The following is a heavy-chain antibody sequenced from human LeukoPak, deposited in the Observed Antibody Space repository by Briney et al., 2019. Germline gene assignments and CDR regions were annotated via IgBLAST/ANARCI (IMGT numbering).Heavy chain of an antibody. V-gene: IGHV1-8*03. J-gene: IGHJ6*03. CDR2: MNPNSGNT. Sequence: ASVKVSCKASGYTFTSYGINWVRQATGQGLEWMGWMNPNSGNTGYAQKFQGRVTITRNTSISTAYMELSSLRSEDTAVYYCARGRKLVVVPAAPRKEYYYYIDVWGKGTTVTVSS. CDR1: GYTFTSYG. D-gene: IGHD2-2*01. CDR3: ARGRKLVVVPAAPRKEYYYYIDV.